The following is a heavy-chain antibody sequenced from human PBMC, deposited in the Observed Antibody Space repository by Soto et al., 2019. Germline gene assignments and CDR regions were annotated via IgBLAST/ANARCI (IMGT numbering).Heavy chain of an antibody. V-gene: IGHV1-69*01. CDR1: GGTFSSYS. CDR3: ARDGGRHSGGIDY. J-gene: IGHJ4*02. D-gene: IGHD2-15*01. CDR2: IIPIFGTA. Sequence: VQLVQSGAEVKKPGSSVKVSCKASGGTFSSYSINWVRQAPGQGLEWMGEIIPIFGTANYAQKLQGRVTITADESTRTAYMALSSLRSEETSVYYCARDGGRHSGGIDYWGQGTLVTVSS.